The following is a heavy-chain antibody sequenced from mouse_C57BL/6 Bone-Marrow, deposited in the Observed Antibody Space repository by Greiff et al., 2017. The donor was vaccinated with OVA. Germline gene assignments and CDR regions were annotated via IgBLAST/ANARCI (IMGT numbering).Heavy chain of an antibody. J-gene: IGHJ4*01. V-gene: IGHV1-59*01. D-gene: IGHD1-1*01. Sequence: VQLQQPGAELVRPGTSVKLSCKASGYTFTSYWMHWVKQRPGQGLEWIGVIDPSDSYTNYNQKFKGKATLTVDTSSSTAYMQLSSLTSEDSAVYYCARRITTVVAPYYYAMDYWGQGTSVTVSS. CDR1: GYTFTSYW. CDR3: ARRITTVVAPYYYAMDY. CDR2: IDPSDSYT.